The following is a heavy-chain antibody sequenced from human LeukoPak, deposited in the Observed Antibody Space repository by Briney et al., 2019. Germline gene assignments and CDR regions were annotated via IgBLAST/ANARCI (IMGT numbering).Heavy chain of an antibody. CDR3: ARDPTYYYGSGSYYIDY. Sequence: GGSLRLSCAASGFTFSDYYMSWIRQAPGEGLEWVSYISSSGSTIYYADSVKGRFTISRDNAKNSLYLQMNSLGAEDTAVYYCARDPTYYYGSGSYYIDYWGQGTLVTVSS. V-gene: IGHV3-11*01. CDR2: ISSSGSTI. J-gene: IGHJ4*02. CDR1: GFTFSDYY. D-gene: IGHD3-10*01.